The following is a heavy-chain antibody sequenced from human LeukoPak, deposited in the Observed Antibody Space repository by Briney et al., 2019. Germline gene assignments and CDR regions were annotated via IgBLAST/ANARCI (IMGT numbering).Heavy chain of an antibody. CDR2: IRYDGSNK. CDR3: ARDTGGGSGWYGGYYYMDV. V-gene: IGHV3-30*02. J-gene: IGHJ6*03. CDR1: GFTFSSYG. Sequence: GGSLRLSCAASGFTFSSYGMHWVRQAPGKGLEWVAFIRYDGSNKYYADSVKGRFTISRDNAKNSLYLQMNSLRAEDTAVYYCARDTGGGSGWYGGYYYMDVWGKGTTVTVSS. D-gene: IGHD6-19*01.